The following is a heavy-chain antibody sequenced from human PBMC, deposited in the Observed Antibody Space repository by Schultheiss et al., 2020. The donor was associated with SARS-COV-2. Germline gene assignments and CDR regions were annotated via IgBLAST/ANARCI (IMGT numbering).Heavy chain of an antibody. D-gene: IGHD5-24*01. CDR3: VKGDNYGNS. CDR2: INHSGST. V-gene: IGHV4-34*01. J-gene: IGHJ5*02. CDR1: GGSISSYY. Sequence: SETLSLTCTVSGGSISSYYWSWIRQPPGKGLEWIGEINHSGSTNYNPSLKSRVTISVDKSKNQFSLKLSSVTAADTAVYYCVKGDNYGNSWGQGTLVTVSS.